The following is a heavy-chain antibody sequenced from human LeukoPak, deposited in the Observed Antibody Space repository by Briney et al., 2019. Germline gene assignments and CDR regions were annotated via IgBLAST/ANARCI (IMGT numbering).Heavy chain of an antibody. CDR1: GFTFSSYE. V-gene: IGHV3-48*03. J-gene: IGHJ4*02. Sequence: SGQSLRLSCAVYGFTFSSYEMNWVRQAEGEGLGWVSYISSSASTIYYADSVKGRFTISRDNAKISLYLQMNSLRAEDTAVYYCATERPGSRVLDYWGQGNVVTVSS. CDR3: ATERPGSRVLDY. CDR2: ISSSASTI. D-gene: IGHD3-10*01.